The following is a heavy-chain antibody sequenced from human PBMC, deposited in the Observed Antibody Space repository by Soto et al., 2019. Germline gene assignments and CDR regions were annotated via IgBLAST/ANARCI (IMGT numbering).Heavy chain of an antibody. J-gene: IGHJ3*02. V-gene: IGHV3-21*01. CDR1: GFTFSSYS. Sequence: GGSLRLSCAASGFTFSSYSMNWVRQAPGKGLEWVSSISSSSSYIYYADSVKGRFTISRDNAKNSLYLQMNSLRAEDTAVYYCARAWVLEWLCYAFDIWGQGTMVTVSS. D-gene: IGHD3-3*01. CDR3: ARAWVLEWLCYAFDI. CDR2: ISSSSSYI.